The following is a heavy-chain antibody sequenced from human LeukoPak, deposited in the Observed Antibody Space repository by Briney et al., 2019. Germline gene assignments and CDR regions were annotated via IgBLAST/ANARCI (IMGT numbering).Heavy chain of an antibody. CDR1: GGSFSGYY. Sequence: MASETLSLTCAVYGGSFSGYYWSWIRQPPGKGLEWIGEINHSGSTNYNPSLKSRVTISVDTPKNQFSLKLSSVTAADTAVYYCARAPRITIFGVVHDYWGQGTLVTVSS. J-gene: IGHJ4*02. D-gene: IGHD3-3*01. V-gene: IGHV4-34*01. CDR2: INHSGST. CDR3: ARAPRITIFGVVHDY.